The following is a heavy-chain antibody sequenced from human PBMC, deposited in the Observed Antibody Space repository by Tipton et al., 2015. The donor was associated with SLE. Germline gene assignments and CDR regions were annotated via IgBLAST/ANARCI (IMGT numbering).Heavy chain of an antibody. D-gene: IGHD3-22*01. CDR3: ASSHLYDSSGYFH. Sequence: QLVQSGAEVKKPGASVKVSCKASGYTFSTHDISWVRQAPGQGLEWMGWISAYNGNTNYAQKLQGRVTMTTDTSTSTAYMELRSLRSDDTAVYYCASSHLYDSSGYFHWGQGTLVTVSS. CDR1: GYTFSTHD. J-gene: IGHJ4*02. CDR2: ISAYNGNT. V-gene: IGHV1-18*04.